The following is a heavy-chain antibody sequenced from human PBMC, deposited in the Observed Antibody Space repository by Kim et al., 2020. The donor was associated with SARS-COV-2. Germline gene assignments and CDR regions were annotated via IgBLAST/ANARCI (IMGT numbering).Heavy chain of an antibody. Sequence: DSGKGRFTISRDNSKNTLYLQMNILRAEDTAVYYCAKFSGPTRNYYYMDVWGKGTTVTVSS. J-gene: IGHJ6*03. V-gene: IGHV3-23*01. CDR3: AKFSGPTRNYYYMDV. D-gene: IGHD3-10*01.